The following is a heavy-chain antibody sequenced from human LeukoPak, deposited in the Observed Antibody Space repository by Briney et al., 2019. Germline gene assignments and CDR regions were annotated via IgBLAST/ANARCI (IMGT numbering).Heavy chain of an antibody. V-gene: IGHV4-59*01. CDR1: GGSISSYY. CDR2: IYYSGST. Sequence: SETLSLTCTVSGGSISSYYWSWIRRPPGKGLEWIGYIYYSGSTNYNPSLKSRVTISVDTSKNQFSLKLSSVTAADTAVYYCAREETFDWLLSYWGQGTLVTVSS. D-gene: IGHD3-9*01. J-gene: IGHJ4*02. CDR3: AREETFDWLLSY.